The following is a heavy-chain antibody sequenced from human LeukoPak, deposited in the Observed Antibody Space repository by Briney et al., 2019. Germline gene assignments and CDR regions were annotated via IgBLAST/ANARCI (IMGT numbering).Heavy chain of an antibody. V-gene: IGHV4-39*07. CDR2: VYYSGST. CDR1: GGSVSSNSYY. D-gene: IGHD6-19*01. Sequence: SETLSLTCAVSGGSVSSNSYYWDWIRQPPGKGLEWIGSVYYSGSTYYNPSLKSRVTIFVDTSKNQFSLKLSSVTAADTAVYYCARVHSGWDGNWFDPWGQGTLVTVSS. J-gene: IGHJ5*02. CDR3: ARVHSGWDGNWFDP.